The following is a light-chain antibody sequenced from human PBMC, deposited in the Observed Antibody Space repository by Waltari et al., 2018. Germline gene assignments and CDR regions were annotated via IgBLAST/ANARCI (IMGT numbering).Light chain of an antibody. J-gene: IGKJ1*01. CDR1: QNINTW. CDR3: QQYNSYAQT. Sequence: DIQMTQFPSTLSASVGDRVTITCRASQNINTWLAWYQQKPGQVPKLLFYRASNLQTGVPSRSSGSGSGTEFTRAISSLQPDDLATYYCQQYNSYAQTFGQGTKVEV. CDR2: RAS. V-gene: IGKV1-5*03.